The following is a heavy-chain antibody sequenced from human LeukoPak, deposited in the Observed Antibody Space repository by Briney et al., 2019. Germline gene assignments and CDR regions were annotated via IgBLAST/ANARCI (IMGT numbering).Heavy chain of an antibody. D-gene: IGHD1-1*01. V-gene: IGHV3-13*01. CDR2: IGTAGDT. CDR1: GFTFSDYD. J-gene: IGHJ4*02. CDR3: ARVAKERVGGVYYFDY. Sequence: QPGGSLRLSCAASGFTFSDYDMHWVRQATGKGLEWVSAIGTAGDTYYTGSVKGRFTISRENAKNSLYLQMNSLRAGDTAVYYCARVAKERVGGVYYFDYWAREPWSPSPQ.